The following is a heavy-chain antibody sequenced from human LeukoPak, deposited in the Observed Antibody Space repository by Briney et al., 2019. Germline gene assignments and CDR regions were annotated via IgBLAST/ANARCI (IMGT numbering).Heavy chain of an antibody. V-gene: IGHV4-38-2*02. Sequence: PSETLSLTCTVSGYSISSGYYWGWIRQPPGKGLEWIGEINHSGSTNYNPSLKSRVTISVDTSKNQFSLKLSSVTAADTAVYYCARGGGIPHYYYYMDVWGKGTTVTVSS. J-gene: IGHJ6*03. CDR3: ARGGGIPHYYYYMDV. D-gene: IGHD3-10*01. CDR1: GYSISSGYY. CDR2: INHSGST.